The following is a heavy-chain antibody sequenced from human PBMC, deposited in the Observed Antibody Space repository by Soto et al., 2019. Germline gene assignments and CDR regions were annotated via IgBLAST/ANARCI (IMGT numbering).Heavy chain of an antibody. CDR1: GFTFSSYA. V-gene: IGHV3-30*04. J-gene: IGHJ3*02. D-gene: IGHD2-21*02. CDR2: TSSDGTDN. Sequence: QVQLVESGGGVILPGGSLRLSCAASGFTFSSYAMHWVRQAPGTGPEWVAATSSDGTDNVYADSVSGRFTISRDNSKNTLELQMNSLRSEDAAVYYCARTYECAKSDCYRAFDIWGQGTMVTVSP. CDR3: ARTYECAKSDCYRAFDI.